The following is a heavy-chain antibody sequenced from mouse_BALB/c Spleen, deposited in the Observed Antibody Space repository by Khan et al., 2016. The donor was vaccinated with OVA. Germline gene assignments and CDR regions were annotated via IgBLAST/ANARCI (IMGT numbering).Heavy chain of an antibody. CDR3: ARLAYYYNSEGFAY. V-gene: IGHV5-6*01. CDR2: ISSGGHYT. D-gene: IGHD1-1*01. CDR1: GFTFSTYG. Sequence: EVELVESGGDLVKPGGSLKLSCAASGFTFSTYGMSWVRQTPDMRLEWVATISSGGHYTYYPDSVKGRFTISRDNAKKPLYLQMSSLKSEDTAIYYCARLAYYYNSEGFAYWGQGTLVTVSA. J-gene: IGHJ3*01.